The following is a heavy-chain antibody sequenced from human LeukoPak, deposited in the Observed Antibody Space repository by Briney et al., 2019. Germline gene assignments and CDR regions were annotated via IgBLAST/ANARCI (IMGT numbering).Heavy chain of an antibody. V-gene: IGHV3-23*01. CDR1: GFTFSNSA. J-gene: IGHJ4*01. Sequence: GGPLRPSCAASGFTFSNSAMSWVPQAPGKGLEWASTLSGSGITTYYADSVKGRFTISRDNSKNTLYLQMNSLRAEDTAVYYCAKGIYSSGWSYFDYWGHGTLVTVSS. CDR2: LSGSGITT. CDR3: AKGIYSSGWSYFDY. D-gene: IGHD6-19*01.